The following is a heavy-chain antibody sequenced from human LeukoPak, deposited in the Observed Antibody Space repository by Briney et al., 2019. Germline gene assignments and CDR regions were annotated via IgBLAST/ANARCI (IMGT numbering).Heavy chain of an antibody. Sequence: GGSLRLSCAASGFTFSSYSMNWVRQAPGKGLEWVSSISSSSSYIYYADSVKGRFTISRDNAKNSLYLQMNSLRAEDTAVYYCARDDTIAVGNYDYWGQGTLVTVAS. J-gene: IGHJ4*02. V-gene: IGHV3-21*01. CDR1: GFTFSSYS. D-gene: IGHD6-19*01. CDR3: ARDDTIAVGNYDY. CDR2: ISSSSSYI.